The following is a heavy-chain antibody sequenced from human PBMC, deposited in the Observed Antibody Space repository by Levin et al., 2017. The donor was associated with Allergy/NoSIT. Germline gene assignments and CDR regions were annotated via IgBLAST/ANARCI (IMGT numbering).Heavy chain of an antibody. J-gene: IGHJ4*02. V-gene: IGHV6-1*01. D-gene: IGHD1-7*01. CDR2: TYYRSKWYS. Sequence: SQTLSLTCAISGDSVSSNSVTWNWIRQSPSRGLEWLGRTYYRSKWYSDYAVSVKSRMTINPDTSRNQFSLQLNSVTPEDTAVYYCTRDPTGTFDYWGQGTPVTVSS. CDR3: TRDPTGTFDY. CDR1: GDSVSSNSVT.